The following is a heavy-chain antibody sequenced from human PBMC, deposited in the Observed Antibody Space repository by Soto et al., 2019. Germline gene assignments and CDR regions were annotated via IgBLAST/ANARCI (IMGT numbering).Heavy chain of an antibody. CDR3: ANTDDILTGYYIY. CDR1: GFTFSSYA. J-gene: IGHJ4*02. D-gene: IGHD3-9*01. CDR2: ISGSGGST. V-gene: IGHV3-23*01. Sequence: GGSLRLSCAASGFTFSSYAMSWVRQAPGKGLEWVSAISGSGGSTYYADSVKGRFTISRDNSKNTLYLQMYSLRAEDTAVYYCANTDDILTGYYIYWGQGTLVTVSS.